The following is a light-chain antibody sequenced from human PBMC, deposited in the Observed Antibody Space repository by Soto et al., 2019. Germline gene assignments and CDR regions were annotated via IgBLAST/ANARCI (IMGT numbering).Light chain of an antibody. CDR3: SSYAGITPYV. V-gene: IGLV2-8*01. J-gene: IGLJ1*01. Sequence: QSALTQPPSVSGSPGQSVTISCTGTSSDVGGYTYVSWYQQHPGKAPKLMIYEVSKRPSGVPDRFSGSKSGNTASLTVSGLQAEDKADYYCSSYAGITPYVFGTGTKVTVL. CDR2: EVS. CDR1: SSDVGGYTY.